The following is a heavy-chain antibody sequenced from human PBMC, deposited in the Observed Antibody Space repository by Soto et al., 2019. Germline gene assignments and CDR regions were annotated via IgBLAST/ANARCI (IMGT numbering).Heavy chain of an antibody. V-gene: IGHV4-30-4*01. CDR1: GGSISSGGYN. CDR2: IYYSGST. D-gene: IGHD3-3*01. J-gene: IGHJ4*02. CDR3: ARGGIYEFYYFDY. Sequence: SETLSLTCTVSGGSISSGGYNWGRIRQPPGKGLEWIAYIYYSGSTYYNPSLKSRVTISIDTSKNQFSLKLSSVTAADTAVYYCARGGIYEFYYFDYWGQGTLVTVSS.